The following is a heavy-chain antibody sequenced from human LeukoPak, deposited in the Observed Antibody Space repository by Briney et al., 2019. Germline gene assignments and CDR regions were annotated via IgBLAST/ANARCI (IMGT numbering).Heavy chain of an antibody. D-gene: IGHD4-17*01. Sequence: ASMKVSCKASGYTFTSYYMHWVRQAPGQGLEWMGIINPSGGSTSYAQKFQGRVTMTRDMSTSTVYMELSSLRSEDTAVYYCARDNFYGDDAFDIWGQGTMVTVSS. CDR1: GYTFTSYY. CDR3: ARDNFYGDDAFDI. J-gene: IGHJ3*02. CDR2: INPSGGST. V-gene: IGHV1-46*01.